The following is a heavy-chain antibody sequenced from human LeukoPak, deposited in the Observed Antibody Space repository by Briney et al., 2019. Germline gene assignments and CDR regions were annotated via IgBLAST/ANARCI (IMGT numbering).Heavy chain of an antibody. CDR2: IYPSGGGS. CDR1: GYTFTNYY. CDR3: ARAYSGYSIDF. J-gene: IGHJ4*02. D-gene: IGHD3-22*01. V-gene: IGHV1-46*01. Sequence: ASAKVSCKASGYTFTNYYMHWVRQAPGHGLVWMGIIYPSGGGSSYAQKFQGRVTMTRDTSTSTVYMELSSLTSEDTAAYYCARAYSGYSIDFWGQGTLVAVSS.